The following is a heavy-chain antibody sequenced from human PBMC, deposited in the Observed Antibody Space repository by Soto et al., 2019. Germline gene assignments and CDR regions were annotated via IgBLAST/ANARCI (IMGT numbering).Heavy chain of an antibody. D-gene: IGHD1-1*01. V-gene: IGHV4-30-2*01. CDR3: ARRYGYSFDY. CDR2: IYHSGST. J-gene: IGHJ4*02. Sequence: SLTRAVSGGSISSGGYSWGSIRQPPGKGLEWIGYIYHSGSTYYNPSLKSRVTISVDRSRNQFSLKLSSVTAADTAVYYCARRYGYSFDYWGQGTLVTVSS. CDR1: GGSISSGGYS.